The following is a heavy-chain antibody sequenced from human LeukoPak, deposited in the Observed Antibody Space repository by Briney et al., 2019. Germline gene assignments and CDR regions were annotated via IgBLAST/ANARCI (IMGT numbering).Heavy chain of an antibody. J-gene: IGHJ4*02. V-gene: IGHV1-2*02. CDR3: ARPYCSSTSCLWYFDY. CDR1: GYTFTGYY. Sequence: ASVKVSCKASGYTFTGYYMHWVRQAHGQGLEWMGWINPDSGGTNYAQKFQGRVTMTRDTSISTAYMELSRLRSDDTALYYCARPYCSSTSCLWYFDYWGQGTLVTVSS. D-gene: IGHD2-2*01. CDR2: INPDSGGT.